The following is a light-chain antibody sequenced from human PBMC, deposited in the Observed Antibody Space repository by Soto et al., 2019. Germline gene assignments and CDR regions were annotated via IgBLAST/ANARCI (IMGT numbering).Light chain of an antibody. CDR2: DAS. Sequence: DIQMTQSPSSLSASVEDRVIITCRASQSISNHLNWYQQKPGKAPKLLIYDASNLETGVPSRFSGSGSGTDFTFTISSLQPEDIATYYCQHCHSLPLTFGQGTRLEIK. J-gene: IGKJ5*01. CDR1: QSISNH. CDR3: QHCHSLPLT. V-gene: IGKV1-33*01.